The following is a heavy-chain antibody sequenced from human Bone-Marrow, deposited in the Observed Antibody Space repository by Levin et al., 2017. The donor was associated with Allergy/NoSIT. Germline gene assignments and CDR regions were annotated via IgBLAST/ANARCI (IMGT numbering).Heavy chain of an antibody. D-gene: IGHD3-10*01. J-gene: IGHJ6*03. Sequence: PGGSLRLSCAVSGGSISSSNWWSWVHQPPGKGLEWIGEIYHSGSTNYNPSLKSRVTISVDKSKNQFSLNLSSVTAADTAVYYCARDAPYYYGSGEGYMDVWGKGTTVTVSS. CDR1: GGSISSSNW. V-gene: IGHV4-4*02. CDR2: IYHSGST. CDR3: ARDAPYYYGSGEGYMDV.